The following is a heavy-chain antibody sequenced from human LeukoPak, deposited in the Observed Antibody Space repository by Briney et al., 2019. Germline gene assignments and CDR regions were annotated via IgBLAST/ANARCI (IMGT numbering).Heavy chain of an antibody. J-gene: IGHJ4*02. V-gene: IGHV1-69*04. Sequence: SVKVSCKASGGTFSSYAISWVRQAPGLGLEWMGRIIPILGIANYAQKFQGRVTITADKSTSTAYMELSSLRSEDTAVYYCARKADYGDYFDYWGQGTLVTVSS. D-gene: IGHD4-17*01. CDR1: GGTFSSYA. CDR2: IIPILGIA. CDR3: ARKADYGDYFDY.